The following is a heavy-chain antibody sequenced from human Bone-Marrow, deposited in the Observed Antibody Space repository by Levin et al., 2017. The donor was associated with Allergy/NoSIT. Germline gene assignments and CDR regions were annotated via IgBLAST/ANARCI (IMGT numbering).Heavy chain of an antibody. CDR2: LSYDGDRS. Sequence: HPGGSLRLSCAVSGFTLSTYSMHWVRQAPGKGLEWVAVLSYDGDRSLYADSVKGRFTISRDTAKNKLFLHMNSLRGEDAAVYFCARAEPDIAVVPHTGYVDSWGQGTLVSVSP. J-gene: IGHJ4*02. V-gene: IGHV3-30*04. D-gene: IGHD2-15*01. CDR1: GFTLSTYS. CDR3: ARAEPDIAVVPHTGYVDS.